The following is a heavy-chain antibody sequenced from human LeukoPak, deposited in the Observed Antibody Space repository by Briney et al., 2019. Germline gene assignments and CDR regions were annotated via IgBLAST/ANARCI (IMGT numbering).Heavy chain of an antibody. CDR1: GFTFGDYA. CDR2: IRSKAYGGTT. J-gene: IGHJ4*02. Sequence: TGGSLRLSCTASGFTFGDYAMSWFRQAPGKGLEWVGFIRSKAYGGTTEYAASVKGRFTISRDDSKSIAYLQMNSLKTEDTAVYYCTRVHVWELSHWYFDYWGQGTLVTVSS. V-gene: IGHV3-49*03. D-gene: IGHD1-26*01. CDR3: TRVHVWELSHWYFDY.